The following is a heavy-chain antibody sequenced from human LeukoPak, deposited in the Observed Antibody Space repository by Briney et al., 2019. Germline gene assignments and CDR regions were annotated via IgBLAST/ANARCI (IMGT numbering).Heavy chain of an antibody. D-gene: IGHD3-3*01. Sequence: GGSLRLSCAASGFTFSSYAMSWVRQAPGKGLEWVSAISGSGGSTYYADSVQGRFTISRDNANNSLYLQMNSLRAEDTGVYYCARDGYDFWSGYPTTVDFWGQGTLVTVSS. CDR1: GFTFSSYA. V-gene: IGHV3-23*01. CDR3: ARDGYDFWSGYPTTVDF. J-gene: IGHJ4*02. CDR2: ISGSGGST.